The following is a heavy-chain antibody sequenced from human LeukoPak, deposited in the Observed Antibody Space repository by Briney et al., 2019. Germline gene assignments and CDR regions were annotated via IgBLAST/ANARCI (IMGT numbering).Heavy chain of an antibody. Sequence: GSLRLSCAASGFTFSNAWMSWVRQPPGKGLEWIGEINHSGSTNYNPSLKSRVTISVDMSDNQFSLKLTSVTAADTAVYYCALGYNDIWELWGQGNMVTVSS. J-gene: IGHJ4*02. CDR3: ALGYNDIWEL. V-gene: IGHV4-4*02. CDR1: GFTFSNAW. D-gene: IGHD1-26*01. CDR2: INHSGST.